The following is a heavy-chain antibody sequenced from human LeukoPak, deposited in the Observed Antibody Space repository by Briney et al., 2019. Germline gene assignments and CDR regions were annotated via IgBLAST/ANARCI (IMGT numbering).Heavy chain of an antibody. V-gene: IGHV3-7*05. Sequence: GGSLRLSCAVSGFTFRSYSMSWVRQAPGKGLEWVANIKQDGSEKYYVDSVKGRFTISGDNTKNTLYLQMNSLRAEDPAVYSCAKSYSSSVYYGMDVWGQGTTVTVSS. CDR1: GFTFRSYS. CDR3: AKSYSSSVYYGMDV. D-gene: IGHD6-13*01. CDR2: IKQDGSEK. J-gene: IGHJ6*02.